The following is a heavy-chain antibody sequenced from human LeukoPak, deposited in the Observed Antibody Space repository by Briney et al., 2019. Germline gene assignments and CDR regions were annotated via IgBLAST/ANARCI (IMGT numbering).Heavy chain of an antibody. CDR2: IYHSGST. V-gene: IGHV4-30-2*01. D-gene: IGHD3-3*01. J-gene: IGHJ4*02. Sequence: SETLSLTCTVSGGSIRSGGYYWSWIRQPPGKGLEWIGYIYHSGSTYYNPSLKSRVTISVDRSKNQFSLKLSSVTAADTAVYYCARSPWSGYVFDYWGQGTLVTVSS. CDR3: ARSPWSGYVFDY. CDR1: GGSIRSGGYY.